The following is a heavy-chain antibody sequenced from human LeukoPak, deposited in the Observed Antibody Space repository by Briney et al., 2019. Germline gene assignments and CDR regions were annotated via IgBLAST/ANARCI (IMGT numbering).Heavy chain of an antibody. CDR1: GFTFDDYA. Sequence: GGSLRLSCAASGFTFDDYAMHWVRQAPGKGLEWVSLITWDSDSTYYADSVKGRFTISRDNSKNSLYLQMNSLRPEDTALYCCAKGTSSWHEFDYWGQGALVTVSS. D-gene: IGHD6-13*01. CDR2: ITWDSDST. CDR3: AKGTSSWHEFDY. J-gene: IGHJ4*02. V-gene: IGHV3-43D*03.